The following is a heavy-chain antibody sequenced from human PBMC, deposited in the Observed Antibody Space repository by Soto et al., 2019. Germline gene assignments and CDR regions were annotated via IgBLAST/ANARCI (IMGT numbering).Heavy chain of an antibody. D-gene: IGHD5-18*01. CDR3: ARHRKAGTAMVNYDFAF. Sequence: SETLSLTCTVSGASISTSKTFWGWIRQSQGKGLEWIGSIYYSGSTYYNPSLRSRLTISVETSKNLFSLRLSSVTAADTAVYYCARHRKAGTAMVNYDFAFWSQGAPVTVSS. CDR1: GASISTSKTF. V-gene: IGHV4-39*01. J-gene: IGHJ4*02. CDR2: IYYSGST.